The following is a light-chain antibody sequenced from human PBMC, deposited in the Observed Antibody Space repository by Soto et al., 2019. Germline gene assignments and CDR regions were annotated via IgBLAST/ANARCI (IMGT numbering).Light chain of an antibody. Sequence: QSVLTQAPSVSGTPGQRVTISCSGSSSNIGSNTVSWYQQVPGTAPKVLIYSNVQRPSGVPDRFSGSKSGTSASVAIGGLQSEDEADYYCAAWDGSLNGWVFGGGTKLTVL. CDR1: SSNIGSNT. V-gene: IGLV1-44*01. J-gene: IGLJ3*02. CDR3: AAWDGSLNGWV. CDR2: SNV.